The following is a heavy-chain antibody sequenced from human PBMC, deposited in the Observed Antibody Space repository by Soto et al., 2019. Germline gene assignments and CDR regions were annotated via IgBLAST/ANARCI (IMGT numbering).Heavy chain of an antibody. V-gene: IGHV2-5*02. CDR3: AHRAASRSFWYYFDY. D-gene: IGHD3-3*01. J-gene: IGHJ4*02. CDR1: GFSLSTSGVG. CDR2: IYWDDDK. Sequence: SGPTLVNPTQTLTLTCTFSGFSLSTSGVGVGWIRQPPGKALEWLALIYWDDDKRYSPSLKSRLTITKDTSKNQVVLTMTNMDPVDTATYYCAHRAASRSFWYYFDYWGQGTLVTVSS.